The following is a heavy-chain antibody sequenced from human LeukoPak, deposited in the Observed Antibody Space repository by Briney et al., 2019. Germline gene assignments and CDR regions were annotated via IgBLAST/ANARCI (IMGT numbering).Heavy chain of an antibody. CDR1: GFTFSSYG. CDR2: IRYDGSDK. J-gene: IGHJ6*03. Sequence: GGSLRLSCAASGFTFSSYGMHWVRQAPGKGLEWVAFIRYDGSDKYYADSVKGRFTISRDNSKNTLYLQMNSLRAEDTAVYYCAKDNYSYGPVDYYMDVWGKGTTVTISS. V-gene: IGHV3-30*02. CDR3: AKDNYSYGPVDYYMDV. D-gene: IGHD5-18*01.